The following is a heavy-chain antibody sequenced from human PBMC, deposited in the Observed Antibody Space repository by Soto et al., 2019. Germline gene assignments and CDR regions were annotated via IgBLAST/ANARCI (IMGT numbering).Heavy chain of an antibody. V-gene: IGHV4-30-2*01. D-gene: IGHD3-10*01. Sequence: KTSETLSLTCAVSGGSISSGGYSWSWIRQPPGKGLEWIGYIYHSGSTYYNPSLKSRVTISVDRSKNQFSLKLSSVTAADTAVYYCARAFRQGRWFGEYYYFDYWGQGTLVTVSS. J-gene: IGHJ4*02. CDR1: GGSISSGGYS. CDR2: IYHSGST. CDR3: ARAFRQGRWFGEYYYFDY.